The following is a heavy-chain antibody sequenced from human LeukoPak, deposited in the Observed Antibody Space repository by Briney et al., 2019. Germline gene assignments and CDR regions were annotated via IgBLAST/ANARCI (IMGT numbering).Heavy chain of an antibody. CDR3: TRRVAITGTPKAYFDY. Sequence: PSETLSLTCSVSGGSVSGYYWSWIRQPPGKELEWIGHVYYSENTKYNPSPESRVTISLDTSKNQFSLRLNSVTTADTAVYFCTRRVAITGTPKAYFDYWGQGILVTVSS. CDR2: VYYSENT. J-gene: IGHJ4*02. V-gene: IGHV4-59*08. CDR1: GGSVSGYY. D-gene: IGHD1-20*01.